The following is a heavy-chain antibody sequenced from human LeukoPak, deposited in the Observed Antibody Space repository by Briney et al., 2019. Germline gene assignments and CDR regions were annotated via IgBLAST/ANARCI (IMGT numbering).Heavy chain of an antibody. J-gene: IGHJ4*02. D-gene: IGHD2-21*02. Sequence: GGSLRLSCAASGFTFSSYSMNWVRQAPGKGLEWLSYISSSGSTIYYADSVKGRFTISRDNAKNSLYLQMNSLRVEDTAVYYCARETDFEIDYWGQGTLVTVSS. V-gene: IGHV3-48*04. CDR1: GFTFSSYS. CDR2: ISSSGSTI. CDR3: ARETDFEIDY.